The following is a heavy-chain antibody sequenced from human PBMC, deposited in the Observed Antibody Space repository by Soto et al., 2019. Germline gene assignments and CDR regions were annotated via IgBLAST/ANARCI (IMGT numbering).Heavy chain of an antibody. J-gene: IGHJ4*02. CDR2: IKSKTDGGTT. V-gene: IGHV3-15*01. CDR1: GFTFSNAW. D-gene: IGHD5-18*01. Sequence: GGSLRLPCAASGFTFSNAWMSWVRQAPGKGLEWVGRIKSKTDGGTTDYAAPVKGRFTISRDDSKNTLYLQMNSLKTEDTAVYYCTTGLAWSYGYFDYWGQGTLVTVSS. CDR3: TTGLAWSYGYFDY.